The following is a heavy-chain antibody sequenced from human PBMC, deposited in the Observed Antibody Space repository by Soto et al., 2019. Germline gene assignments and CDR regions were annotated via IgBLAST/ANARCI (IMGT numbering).Heavy chain of an antibody. V-gene: IGHV4-31*03. D-gene: IGHD3-10*01. CDR2: IYYSGST. Sequence: SETLSLTCTVSGGSISSGGYYWSWIRQHPGKGLEWIGYIYYSGSTYYNPSPKSRVTISVDTSKNQFSLKLSSVTAADTAVYYCARANGSGSYWFRTNWFDPWGQGTLVTVSS. CDR3: ARANGSGSYWFRTNWFDP. J-gene: IGHJ5*02. CDR1: GGSISSGGYY.